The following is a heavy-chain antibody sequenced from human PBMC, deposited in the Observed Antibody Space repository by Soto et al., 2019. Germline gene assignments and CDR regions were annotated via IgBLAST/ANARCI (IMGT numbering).Heavy chain of an antibody. CDR3: AKDIVRYTYGACDY. Sequence: QVQLVESGGAVVQPGKSLRLSCAASGFTFNTYGMYWVRQAPGKGLEWVAAISYDGSNKYHADSVTGRFPISRDNSKNTLYLQMNSLRVADTAVYYCAKDIVRYTYGACDYWGQGALVTVSS. V-gene: IGHV3-30*18. J-gene: IGHJ4*02. CDR2: ISYDGSNK. D-gene: IGHD5-18*01. CDR1: GFTFNTYG.